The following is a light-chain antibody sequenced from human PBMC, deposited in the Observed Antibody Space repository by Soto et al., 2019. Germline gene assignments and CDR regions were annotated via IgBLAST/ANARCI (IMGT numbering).Light chain of an antibody. V-gene: IGKV3-15*01. J-gene: IGKJ4*01. CDR1: QTISND. Sequence: EVVMTQSPATVSVSPGEGVTLSCRASQTISNDLAWYQQKPGQAPRLPIYGASRATGVPARFSGGGSGTEFTLTISSLQSEDFAFYYCQQNNKWPPVTFGGGTKVDIK. CDR2: GAS. CDR3: QQNNKWPPVT.